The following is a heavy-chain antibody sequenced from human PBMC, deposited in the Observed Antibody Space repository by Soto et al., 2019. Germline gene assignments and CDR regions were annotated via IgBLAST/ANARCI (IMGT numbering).Heavy chain of an antibody. CDR1: GFTFSSYG. CDR2: ISYDGSNK. V-gene: IGHV3-30*18. Sequence: QVQLVESGGGVVQPGRSLRLSCAASGFTFSSYGMHWVRQAPGKGLEWVAVISYDGSNKYYADSVKGRFTISRDNSKNTLYLQMNSLRAVDTAVYYCAKGGPPLDYWGQGTLVTVSS. J-gene: IGHJ4*02. CDR3: AKGGPPLDY.